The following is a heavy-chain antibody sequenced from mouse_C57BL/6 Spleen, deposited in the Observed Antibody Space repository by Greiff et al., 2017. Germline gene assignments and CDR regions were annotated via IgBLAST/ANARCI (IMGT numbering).Heavy chain of an antibody. V-gene: IGHV3-6*01. CDR1: GYSITSGYY. D-gene: IGHD1-1*01. CDR3: ARVKDYYGSDWYFDV. Sequence: ESGPGLVKPSQSLSLTCSVTGYSITSGYYWNWIRQFPGNKLEWMGYISYDGSNNYNPSLKNRISITRDTSKNQFFLKLNSVTTEDTATYYCARVKDYYGSDWYFDVWGTGTTVTVSS. CDR2: ISYDGSN. J-gene: IGHJ1*03.